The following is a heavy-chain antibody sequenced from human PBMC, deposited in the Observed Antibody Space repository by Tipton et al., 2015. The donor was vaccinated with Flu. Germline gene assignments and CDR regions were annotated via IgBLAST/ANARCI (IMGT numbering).Heavy chain of an antibody. Sequence: TLSLTCTVSGGSISSYYWSWIRQPPGKGLEWIGYIYYSGSTNYNPSLKSRVTISVDTSKNQFSLKLSSVTAADTAVYYCARGVQSSGLDYWGQGTLVTVSS. CDR2: IYYSGST. CDR3: ARGVQSSGLDY. CDR1: GGSISSYY. D-gene: IGHD6-19*01. J-gene: IGHJ4*02. V-gene: IGHV4-59*12.